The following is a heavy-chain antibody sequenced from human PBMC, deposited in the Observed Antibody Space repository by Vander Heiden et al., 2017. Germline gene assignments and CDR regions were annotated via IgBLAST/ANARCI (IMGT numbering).Heavy chain of an antibody. J-gene: IGHJ5*02. CDR3: ARGDLTTGSRNWFDP. D-gene: IGHD1-1*01. CDR2: ISTIGYT. V-gene: IGHV4-4*07. CDR1: GGSISDYC. Sequence: QVQLQESGPGLEKPSETLSLTGTVSGGSISDYCWNWIRQPAGKGLEWIGRISTIGYTNYNPSLRSRVTMSIDTSKNQFSLKLSSVTAADTAVFYCARGDLTTGSRNWFDPWGQGTLVTVSS.